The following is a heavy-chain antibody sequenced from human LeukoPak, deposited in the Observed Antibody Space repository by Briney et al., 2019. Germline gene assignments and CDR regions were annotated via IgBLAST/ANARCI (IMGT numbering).Heavy chain of an antibody. CDR3: ARGQGVTMPLVGKNWFDP. CDR1: GGSISSGGYS. CDR2: INHSGST. D-gene: IGHD3-22*01. J-gene: IGHJ5*02. Sequence: SETLSLTCAVSGGSISSGGYSWSWIRQPPGKGLEWIGEINHSGSTNYNPSLKSRVTISVDTSKNQFSLKLSSVTAADTAVYYCARGQGVTMPLVGKNWFDPWGQGTLVTVSS. V-gene: IGHV4-30-2*01.